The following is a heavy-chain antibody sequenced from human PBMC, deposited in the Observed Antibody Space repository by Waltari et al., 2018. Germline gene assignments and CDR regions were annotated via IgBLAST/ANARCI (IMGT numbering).Heavy chain of an antibody. CDR2: VHSGGNP. D-gene: IGHD3-10*01. CDR3: ARQDGAASYYKNWFDP. J-gene: IGHJ5*02. V-gene: IGHV4-39*01. Sequence: QLQLQESGPGLVKPSETLSLTCTVSGGSISSSSDYWGWIRQPPGKGLEWIGSVHSGGNPYYNSSLKTRVTISVDTSKNQFSLRLSSGPAADSAVYYCARQDGAASYYKNWFDPWGQGTLVTVSS. CDR1: GGSISSSSDY.